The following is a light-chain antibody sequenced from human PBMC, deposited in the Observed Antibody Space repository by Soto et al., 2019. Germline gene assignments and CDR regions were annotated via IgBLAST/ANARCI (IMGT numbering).Light chain of an antibody. CDR1: SSNIGAGYD. CDR2: GNS. J-gene: IGLJ1*01. Sequence: QSVLTQPPSVSGATGQRVTISCTGCSSNIGAGYDVHWYQQLPGTAPKLLIYGNSNRPSGVPDRFSGSKSGTSASLAITGLQAEDEAYYYCQSYDSSLSGYVFGTGTKVTVL. V-gene: IGLV1-40*01. CDR3: QSYDSSLSGYV.